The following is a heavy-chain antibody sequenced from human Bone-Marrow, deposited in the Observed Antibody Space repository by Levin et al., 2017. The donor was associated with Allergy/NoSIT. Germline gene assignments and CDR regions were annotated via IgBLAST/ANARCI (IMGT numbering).Heavy chain of an antibody. D-gene: IGHD1-26*01. Sequence: PGGSLRLSCKSSASSFNVFWMAWVRQMPGKGLEWMGSIFPRDSDTRYSPSFQGQVTISVDKSIRTAYLQWTALKISDSATYYCVRLAWDAGFFDYWGQGTLVAVSS. V-gene: IGHV5-51*01. CDR1: ASSFNVFW. CDR3: VRLAWDAGFFDY. J-gene: IGHJ4*02. CDR2: IFPRDSDT.